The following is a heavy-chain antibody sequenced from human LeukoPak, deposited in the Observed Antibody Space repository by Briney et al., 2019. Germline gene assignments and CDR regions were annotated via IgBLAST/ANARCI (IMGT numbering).Heavy chain of an antibody. V-gene: IGHV4-30-2*01. CDR2: IYHSGST. J-gene: IGHJ4*02. Sequence: SQTLSLTCTVSGGSISSGGYYWSWIRQPPGKGLEWIGYIYHSGSTYYNPSLKSRVTISVDRSKNQFSLKLSSVTAADTVVYYCAREGEGLMVRGAINYWGQGTLVTVSS. CDR1: GGSISSGGYY. CDR3: AREGEGLMVRGAINY. D-gene: IGHD3-10*01.